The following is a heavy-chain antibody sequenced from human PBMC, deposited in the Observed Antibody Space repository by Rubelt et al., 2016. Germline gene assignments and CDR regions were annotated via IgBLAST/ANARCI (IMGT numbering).Heavy chain of an antibody. CDR2: INHSGST. CDR3: ARHGRAAARYYV. CDR1: GGSFSGYY. Sequence: QVQLQQWGAGLLKPSETLSLTCAVYGGSFSGYYWSWIRQPPGKGLEWIGEINHSGSTNYNPSLKSRVTISVDTSKNQFSLSLSSVTAADTAVFYCARHGRAAARYYVWGQGTTVTVSS. J-gene: IGHJ6*02. D-gene: IGHD6-13*01. V-gene: IGHV4-34*02.